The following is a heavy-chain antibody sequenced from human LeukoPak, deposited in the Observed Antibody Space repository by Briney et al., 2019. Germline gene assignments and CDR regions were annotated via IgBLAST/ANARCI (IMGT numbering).Heavy chain of an antibody. CDR1: GGSISSYY. J-gene: IGHJ3*02. Sequence: SETLSLTCTVSGGSISSYYWSWIRQPAGKGLEWIGRIYTSWSTNYNSSLKSRVTMSVDTSKTQFSLKLSSVTAADTAVYYCANNQPSLDAFDIWGQGTMVTVSS. D-gene: IGHD2-2*01. CDR2: IYTSWST. V-gene: IGHV4-4*07. CDR3: ANNQPSLDAFDI.